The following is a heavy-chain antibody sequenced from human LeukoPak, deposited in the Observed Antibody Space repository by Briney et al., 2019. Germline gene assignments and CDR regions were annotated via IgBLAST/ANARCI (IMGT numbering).Heavy chain of an antibody. CDR1: GFTFSSYW. Sequence: PGGSLRLSCAASGFTFSSYWMHWVRQAPGKGLVWVSRINSDGTSTIYADSVKGRFTISRDNAKNTLYLQMNSLRVEDTAVYYCTRCRGDYITYYYMDVWGKGTTVTVSS. CDR3: TRCRGDYITYYYMDV. J-gene: IGHJ6*03. CDR2: INSDGTST. V-gene: IGHV3-74*01. D-gene: IGHD4-11*01.